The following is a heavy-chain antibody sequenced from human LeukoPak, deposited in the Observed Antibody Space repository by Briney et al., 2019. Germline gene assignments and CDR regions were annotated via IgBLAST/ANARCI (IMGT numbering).Heavy chain of an antibody. D-gene: IGHD3-10*01. J-gene: IGHJ4*02. Sequence: ASVKVSCKASGYTFTSYGISWVRQAPGQGLEWMGWISAYNGNTNYAQKLQGRVTMTTDTPTSTAYMELRSLRSDDTAVYYCARVDYYGSGSYYYDDDYWGQGILVTVSS. CDR1: GYTFTSYG. CDR3: ARVDYYGSGSYYYDDDY. V-gene: IGHV1-18*01. CDR2: ISAYNGNT.